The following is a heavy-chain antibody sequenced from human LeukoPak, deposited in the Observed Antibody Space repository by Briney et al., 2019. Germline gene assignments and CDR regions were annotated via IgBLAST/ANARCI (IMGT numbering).Heavy chain of an antibody. CDR1: GFTFSSYG. CDR3: ARINEALVDAFDI. D-gene: IGHD2-15*01. Sequence: GGSLRLSCAASGFTFSSYGMHWVRQAPGKGLEWVAVIWYDGSNKYYADSVKGRFTISRDNSKNTLYLQMNSLRAEDTAVYYCARINEALVDAFDIWGQGILVTVSS. J-gene: IGHJ4*02. V-gene: IGHV3-33*01. CDR2: IWYDGSNK.